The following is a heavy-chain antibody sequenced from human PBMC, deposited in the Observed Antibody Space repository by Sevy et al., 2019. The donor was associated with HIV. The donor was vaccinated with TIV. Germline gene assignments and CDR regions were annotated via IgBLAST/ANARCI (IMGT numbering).Heavy chain of an antibody. CDR2: IYTSGST. Sequence: SETLSLICTVSGGSISSGSYYWSWIRQPAGKGLEWIGRIYTSGSTNYNPSLKSRVTISVDTSKNQFSLKLSSVTAADTAVYYCARGGGNSFLDAFDIWGQGTMVTVSS. CDR1: GGSISSGSYY. CDR3: ARGGGNSFLDAFDI. D-gene: IGHD2-21*02. V-gene: IGHV4-61*02. J-gene: IGHJ3*02.